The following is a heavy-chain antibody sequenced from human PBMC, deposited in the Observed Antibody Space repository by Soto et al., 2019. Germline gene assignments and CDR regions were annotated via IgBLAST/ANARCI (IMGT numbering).Heavy chain of an antibody. CDR2: IIAFNGNA. D-gene: IGHD6-19*01. CDR1: GGTFRSYT. Sequence: GASVKVSCKASGGTFRSYTISWVRQAPGQGLEWMGRIIAFNGNANYAQKLQGRVTMTTDKSTSTAYMELRSLRSDDTAVYYCARRDSSGWTFDYWGQGTLVTVSS. CDR3: ARRDSSGWTFDY. V-gene: IGHV1-18*01. J-gene: IGHJ4*02.